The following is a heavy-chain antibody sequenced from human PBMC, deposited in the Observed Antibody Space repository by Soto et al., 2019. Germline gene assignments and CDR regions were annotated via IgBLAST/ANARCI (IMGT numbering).Heavy chain of an antibody. D-gene: IGHD5-12*01. CDR2: IIPILGIA. J-gene: IGHJ3*02. CDR3: ARAQYSGYDSVDDAFDI. V-gene: IGHV1-69*02. Sequence: SVKVSCKASGGTFSSYTISWVRQAPGQGLEWMGRIIPILGIANYAQKFQGRVTITADKSTSTAYMELSSLRSEDTAVYYCARAQYSGYDSVDDAFDIWGQGTMVTVSS. CDR1: GGTFSSYT.